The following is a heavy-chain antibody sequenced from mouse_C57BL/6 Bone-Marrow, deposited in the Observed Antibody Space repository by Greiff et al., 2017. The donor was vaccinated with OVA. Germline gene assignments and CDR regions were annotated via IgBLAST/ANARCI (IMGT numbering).Heavy chain of an antibody. V-gene: IGHV5-17*01. Sequence: EVKLMESGGGLVKPGGSLKLSCAASGFTFSDYGMHWVRQAPEKGLEWVAYIRSGSSTIYYADTVKGRFTISRDKAKNTLFLQMTRLRSEDTAMYYCARPGRAWFAYWGQGTLVTVSA. J-gene: IGHJ3*01. CDR1: GFTFSDYG. CDR3: ARPGRAWFAY. CDR2: IRSGSSTI.